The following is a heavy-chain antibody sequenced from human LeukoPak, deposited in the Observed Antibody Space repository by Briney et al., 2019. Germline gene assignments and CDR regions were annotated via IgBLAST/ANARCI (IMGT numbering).Heavy chain of an antibody. CDR2: ISSSGTTI. V-gene: IGHV3-48*03. J-gene: IGHJ4*02. Sequence: GGSLRLSCVASGFAFSSFEMNWVRQAPGKGLEWVSYISSSGTTIYYGDSVKGRFTISRDNAKNSLYLQMNSLRAEDTAVYYCARENAREIREYYYDSSGYPIDYWGQGTLVTVSS. CDR3: ARENAREIREYYYDSSGYPIDY. CDR1: GFAFSSFE. D-gene: IGHD3-22*01.